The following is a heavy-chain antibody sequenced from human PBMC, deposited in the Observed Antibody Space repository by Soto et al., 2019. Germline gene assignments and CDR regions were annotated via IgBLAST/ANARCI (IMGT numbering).Heavy chain of an antibody. CDR1: GDSFGNFY. CDR2: LSTSGRT. V-gene: IGHV4-4*07. J-gene: IGHJ2*01. D-gene: IGHD3-16*01. Sequence: SETLSLTCTVSGDSFGNFYWSWIRQPAGKGLESIGRLSTSGRTNYSPSLQSLVTMSLDTSTNRFSLRLTSVSAADTAVYFCARGLGRYFDLWGRGTLVTV. CDR3: ARGLGRYFDL.